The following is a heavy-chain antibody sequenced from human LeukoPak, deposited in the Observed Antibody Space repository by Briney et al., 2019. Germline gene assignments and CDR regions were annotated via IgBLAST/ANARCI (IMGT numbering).Heavy chain of an antibody. J-gene: IGHJ4*02. D-gene: IGHD6-19*01. CDR2: ISGSGSIT. CDR1: GFTFNNYE. Sequence: SGGSLRLSCAASGFTFNNYEMTWVRQAPGKGLEWISYISGSGSITSHADSVKGRFTISRDNAKNSLFLQMNSLRDEDTAVYYCTRSGIYSSAWSDYWGQGILVTVSS. CDR3: TRSGIYSSAWSDY. V-gene: IGHV3-48*03.